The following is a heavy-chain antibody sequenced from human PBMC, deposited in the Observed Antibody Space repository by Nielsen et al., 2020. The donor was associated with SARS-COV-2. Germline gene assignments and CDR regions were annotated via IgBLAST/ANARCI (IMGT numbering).Heavy chain of an antibody. CDR3: ARVRIAARSWFDP. V-gene: IGHV1-8*02. J-gene: IGHJ5*02. Sequence: ASVKVSCKASGGTFSSYAISWVRQATGQGLEWMGWMNPNSGNTGYAQKFQGRVTMTRNTSISTAYMELNSLRSEDTAVYYCARVRIAARSWFDPWGQGTLVTVSS. CDR1: GGTFSSYA. D-gene: IGHD6-6*01. CDR2: MNPNSGNT.